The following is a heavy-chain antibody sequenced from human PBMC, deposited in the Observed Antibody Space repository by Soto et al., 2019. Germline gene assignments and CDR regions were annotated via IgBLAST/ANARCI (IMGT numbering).Heavy chain of an antibody. Sequence: SETLSLTCTLSGGSISRYYWSWIRQPPGKGLEWIGYIYYSGSTNYNPSLKSRVTISVDTSKNQFSLKLSSVTAADTAVYFCARVITMVRGVTVDYWRQGTLVTVSS. CDR1: GGSISRYY. CDR2: IYYSGST. V-gene: IGHV4-59*01. CDR3: ARVITMVRGVTVDY. D-gene: IGHD3-10*01. J-gene: IGHJ4*02.